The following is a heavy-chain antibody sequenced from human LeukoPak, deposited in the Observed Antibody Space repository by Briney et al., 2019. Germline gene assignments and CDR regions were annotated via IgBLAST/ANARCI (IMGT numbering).Heavy chain of an antibody. V-gene: IGHV1-2*02. D-gene: IGHD6-19*01. CDR2: INPNSGGT. Sequence: GASVKVSCKASGYTFTGYYMHWVRQAPGQGLEWMGWINPNSGGTNYAQKFQGRVTMTRDTSISTAYMELSRLRPDDTAVYYCARRRYSSGWYYFDYWGQGTLVTVSS. CDR3: ARRRYSSGWYYFDY. CDR1: GYTFTGYY. J-gene: IGHJ4*02.